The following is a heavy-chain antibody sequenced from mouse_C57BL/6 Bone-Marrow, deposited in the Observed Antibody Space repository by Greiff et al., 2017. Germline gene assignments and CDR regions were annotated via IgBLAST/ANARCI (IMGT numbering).Heavy chain of an antibody. Sequence: QVQLQQSGAELARPGASVKLSCKASGYTFTSYGISWVKQRTGQGLEWIGEIYPGSGTTYYNEKFKGKATLTADKSSSTAYMELRRLTSEDSAVXFCARDYDYVDYWGQGTTLTVSS. V-gene: IGHV1-81*01. CDR3: ARDYDYVDY. D-gene: IGHD2-4*01. J-gene: IGHJ2*01. CDR2: IYPGSGTT. CDR1: GYTFTSYG.